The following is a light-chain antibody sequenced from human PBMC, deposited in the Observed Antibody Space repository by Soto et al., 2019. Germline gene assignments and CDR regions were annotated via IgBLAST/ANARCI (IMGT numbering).Light chain of an antibody. Sequence: EIALTQSPGTLSLSPGEGATLSCRASQSVSSSYLAWYQQKPGQAPRLLIYGASSRATGIPDRFSGSGSGTDFTLTISRLEPEDFAVYYCQQYGSSLGVTFGQGTRLEIK. J-gene: IGKJ5*01. CDR3: QQYGSSLGVT. CDR1: QSVSSSY. V-gene: IGKV3-20*01. CDR2: GAS.